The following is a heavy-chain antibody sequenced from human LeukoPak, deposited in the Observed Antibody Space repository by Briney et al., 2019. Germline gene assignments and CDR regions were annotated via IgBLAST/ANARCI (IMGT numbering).Heavy chain of an antibody. D-gene: IGHD2-15*01. V-gene: IGHV4-34*01. Sequence: PSETLSLTCAVYGGSFSGYYWSWIRQPPGKGLEWIGEINHSGSTNYNPSIKSRVTISVDTSKNQFSLKLSSVTAADTAVYYCARVSSGGSFPYYYYGMDVWGQGTTVTVSS. J-gene: IGHJ6*02. CDR1: GGSFSGYY. CDR2: INHSGST. CDR3: ARVSSGGSFPYYYYGMDV.